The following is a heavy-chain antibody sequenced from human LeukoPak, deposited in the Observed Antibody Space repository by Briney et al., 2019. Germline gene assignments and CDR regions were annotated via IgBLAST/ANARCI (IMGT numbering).Heavy chain of an antibody. CDR3: AKPPYDSSGYRADY. J-gene: IGHJ4*02. Sequence: GGSLRLSCAASGFTFSSYWMHWVRQAPGKGLVWVSRINSDGSSTSYADSVKGRFTISRDNAKNTLYLQMNSLRAEDTAVYYCAKPPYDSSGYRADYWGQGTLVTVSS. CDR1: GFTFSSYW. V-gene: IGHV3-74*01. CDR2: INSDGSST. D-gene: IGHD3-22*01.